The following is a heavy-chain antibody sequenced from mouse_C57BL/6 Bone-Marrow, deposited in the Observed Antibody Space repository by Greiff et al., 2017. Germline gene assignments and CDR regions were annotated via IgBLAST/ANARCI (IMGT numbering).Heavy chain of an antibody. CDR1: GYAFSSSW. J-gene: IGHJ2*01. Sequence: VQLQQSGPELVKPGASVKISCKASGYAFSSSWMNWVKQRPGKGLEWIGRIYPGDGDTNYNGKFKGKDTLTADKSSSTAYMRLSSLTSEDSAVYFCARRTRVVTGYNDYWGQGTMLTVSA. D-gene: IGHD1-1*01. CDR2: IYPGDGDT. V-gene: IGHV1-82*01. CDR3: ARRTRVVTGYNDY.